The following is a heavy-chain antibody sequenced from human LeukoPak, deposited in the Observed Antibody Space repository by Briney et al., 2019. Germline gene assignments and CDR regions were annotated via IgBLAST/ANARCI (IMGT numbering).Heavy chain of an antibody. CDR1: GGSFSGYY. D-gene: IGHD3-10*01. CDR3: ARALMTLVRGVPRTTWFDP. V-gene: IGHV4-34*01. CDR2: INDSGTT. J-gene: IGHJ5*02. Sequence: SEPLSLTCTVSGGSFSGYYWTWVRQAPGKGLEWIGEINDSGTTNYNASLNNRVTISVDPSKSEFSLKMTSLTAADTAVFYCARALMTLVRGVPRTTWFDPWGQGTLVTVSS.